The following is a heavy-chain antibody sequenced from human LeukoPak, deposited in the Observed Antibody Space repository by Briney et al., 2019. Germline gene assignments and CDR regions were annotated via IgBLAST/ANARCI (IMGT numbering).Heavy chain of an antibody. CDR2: TYYRSKWYN. D-gene: IGHD2-2*01. CDR1: GDSVSSNSAY. Sequence: SQTLSLTCAISGDSVSSNSAYWNWIKQSPSRGLEWLGRTYYRSKWYNDYAVSVKSRININPDTSKNQFSLQLNSVTPEDTAVYYCARGCPRYFDIWGRGTLVTVSS. J-gene: IGHJ2*01. CDR3: ARGCPRYFDI. V-gene: IGHV6-1*01.